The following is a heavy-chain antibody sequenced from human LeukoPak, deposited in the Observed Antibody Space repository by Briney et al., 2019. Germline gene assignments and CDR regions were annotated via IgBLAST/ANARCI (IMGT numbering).Heavy chain of an antibody. D-gene: IGHD1-14*01. Sequence: NPGGSLRLSCAASGFTFSSHTMNWVRQAPGKGLEWVSSISSSSYIYYADSVKGRFTISRDNAKNSLYLQMNSLRAEDTAVYYCAREEPGYYFDYWGQGTLVTVSS. CDR2: ISSSSYI. V-gene: IGHV3-21*01. J-gene: IGHJ4*02. CDR3: AREEPGYYFDY. CDR1: GFTFSSHT.